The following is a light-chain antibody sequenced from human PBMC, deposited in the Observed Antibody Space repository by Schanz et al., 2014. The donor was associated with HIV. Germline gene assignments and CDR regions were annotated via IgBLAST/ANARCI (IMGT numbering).Light chain of an antibody. J-gene: IGLJ2*01. CDR3: LLSYSGARLVR. CDR1: TGAVTSGHY. Sequence: QAVVTQEPSLTVSPGGTVTLTCGSSTGAVTSGHYPYWFQQKPGQAPRTLIYDTNNKHSWTPARFSGSLLGGKAALTLSGAQPEDEAEYYCLLSYSGARLVRFGGGTKLTVL. V-gene: IGLV7-46*01. CDR2: DTN.